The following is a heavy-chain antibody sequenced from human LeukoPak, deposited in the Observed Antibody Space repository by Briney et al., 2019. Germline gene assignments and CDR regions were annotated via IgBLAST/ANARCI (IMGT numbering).Heavy chain of an antibody. CDR1: GFTFSSYA. V-gene: IGHV3-30*04. CDR3: ARDLVWYTAMELFDY. CDR2: ISYDGSNK. D-gene: IGHD5-18*01. J-gene: IGHJ4*02. Sequence: PGRSLRLACAASGFTFSSYAMHWVCQAPGKGLEWVAVISYDGSNKYYADSVKGRFTISRDNSKNTLYLQMNSLRAEDTAVYYCARDLVWYTAMELFDYWGQGTLVTVSS.